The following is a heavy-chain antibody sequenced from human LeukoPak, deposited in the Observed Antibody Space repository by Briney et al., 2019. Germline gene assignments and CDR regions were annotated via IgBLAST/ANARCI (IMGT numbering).Heavy chain of an antibody. Sequence: GGSLRLSCAASGFTFSSYGMLWVRQAPGKGLDWVAFIRYDGNNKLYADSVKGRFTISRDNSKNTLYLHINSLRAEDTAVYYCVKDNPLDYWGQGTLVIVSS. D-gene: IGHD1-14*01. CDR2: IRYDGNNK. CDR1: GFTFSSYG. V-gene: IGHV3-30*02. CDR3: VKDNPLDY. J-gene: IGHJ4*02.